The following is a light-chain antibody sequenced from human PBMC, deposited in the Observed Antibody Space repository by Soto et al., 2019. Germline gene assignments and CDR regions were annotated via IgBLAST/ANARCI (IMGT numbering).Light chain of an antibody. CDR3: QQCFSIPPT. J-gene: IGKJ1*01. V-gene: IGKV1-39*01. Sequence: DIQMTQSPSSLSASVGDRITITCRASHSIDNYLSWYQLKPGKAPRLLIYAASNLQRGVPSRFTGSGSGTDFTLTINHLQPDDFAVYYCQQCFSIPPTFGHGTKVETK. CDR2: AAS. CDR1: HSIDNY.